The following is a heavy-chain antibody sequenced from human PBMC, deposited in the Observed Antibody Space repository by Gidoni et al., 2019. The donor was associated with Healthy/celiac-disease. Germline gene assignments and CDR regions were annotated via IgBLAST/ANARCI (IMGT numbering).Heavy chain of an antibody. CDR2: INPNSGGT. CDR1: GYTFTAYY. Sequence: QVQLVQSGAEVKKPGASVKVSCKASGYTFTAYYMHWVRQAPGQGLEWMGWINPNSGGTNYAQKFQGRVTMTRDTSISTAYMELSRLRSDDTAVYYCARMVAATPNYYYYGMDVWGQGTTVTVSS. J-gene: IGHJ6*02. D-gene: IGHD2-15*01. V-gene: IGHV1-2*02. CDR3: ARMVAATPNYYYYGMDV.